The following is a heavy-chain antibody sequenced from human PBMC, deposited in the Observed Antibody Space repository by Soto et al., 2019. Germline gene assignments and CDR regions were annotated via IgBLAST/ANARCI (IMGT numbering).Heavy chain of an antibody. CDR3: ARASLRYYYDSSGYVTQDYFDY. Sequence: PSQTLSLTCAISGDSVSSNSAAWNWIRQSPSRGLEWLGRTYYRSKWYNDYAVSVKSRITINPDTSKNQFSLQLNSVTPEDTAVYYCARASLRYYYDSSGYVTQDYFDYWGQGTLVTVSS. V-gene: IGHV6-1*01. CDR2: TYYRSKWYN. CDR1: GDSVSSNSAA. J-gene: IGHJ4*02. D-gene: IGHD3-22*01.